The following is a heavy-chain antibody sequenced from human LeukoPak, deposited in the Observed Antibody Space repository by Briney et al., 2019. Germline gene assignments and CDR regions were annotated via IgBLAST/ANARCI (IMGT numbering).Heavy chain of an antibody. CDR2: INHSGST. CDR3: AAVHYDFWSGISGKYYFDY. J-gene: IGHJ4*02. D-gene: IGHD3-3*01. Sequence: SETLSLTCAVYGGSFSGYYWSWIRQPPGKGLEWIGEINHSGSTNYNPSLKSRVTISVDTSKNQFSLKLSSVTAADTAVYYCAAVHYDFWSGISGKYYFDYWGQGTLVTVSS. CDR1: GGSFSGYY. V-gene: IGHV4-34*01.